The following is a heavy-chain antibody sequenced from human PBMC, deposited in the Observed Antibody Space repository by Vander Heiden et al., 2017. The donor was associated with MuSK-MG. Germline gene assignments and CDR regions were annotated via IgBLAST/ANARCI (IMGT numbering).Heavy chain of an antibody. J-gene: IGHJ4*02. Sequence: EVQLLESGGGLVQPGGSLRLSCAASGFTFSSYARSWVRKAPGKGLEWVSAISGRGGSTYYADSVKGRFTISRDNSKNTLYLQMNSLRAEDTAVYYCAKRSGWYSRVFDYWGQGTLVTVSS. CDR3: AKRSGWYSRVFDY. CDR2: ISGRGGST. D-gene: IGHD6-19*01. V-gene: IGHV3-23*01. CDR1: GFTFSSYA.